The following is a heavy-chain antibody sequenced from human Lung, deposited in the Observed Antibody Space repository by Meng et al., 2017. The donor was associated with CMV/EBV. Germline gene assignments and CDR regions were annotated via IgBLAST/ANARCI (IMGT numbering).Heavy chain of an antibody. V-gene: IGHV1-69*11. CDR3: ARSCNGNTCPFDF. CDR2: IIPIHATT. CDR1: EGTFRTYA. D-gene: IGHD2/OR15-2a*01. J-gene: IGHJ4*02. Sequence: KASEGTFRTYAVNWVRQAPGQGLEWRGRIIPIHATTNYAQKFRGRLTITADQSTGTAYMELSSLRSEDAAFYYCARSCNGNTCPFDFWGRGTLVTVSS.